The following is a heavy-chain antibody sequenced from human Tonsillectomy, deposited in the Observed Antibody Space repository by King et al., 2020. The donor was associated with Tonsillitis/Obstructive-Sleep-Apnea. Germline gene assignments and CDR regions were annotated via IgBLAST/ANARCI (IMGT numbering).Heavy chain of an antibody. CDR3: ARLLSIAARPKRDYYYYYYMDV. J-gene: IGHJ6*03. CDR1: GYSFTSYW. CDR2: MDPSDSYT. D-gene: IGHD6-6*01. Sequence: QLVQSGAEVKKPGESLRISCKGSGYSFTSYWISWVRQMPGKGLEWMGRMDPSDSYTNYSPSFQGHVTISADKSISTAYLQWSSLKASDTAMYYCARLLSIAARPKRDYYYYYYMDVWGKGTTVTVSS. V-gene: IGHV5-10-1*01.